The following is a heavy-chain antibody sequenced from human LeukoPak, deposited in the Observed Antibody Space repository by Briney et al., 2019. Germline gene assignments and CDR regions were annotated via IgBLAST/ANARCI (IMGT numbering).Heavy chain of an antibody. J-gene: IGHJ4*02. CDR1: GFTFSNAW. D-gene: IGHD4-17*01. V-gene: IGHV3-15*01. CDR3: ARVTLYGALGGYFDY. Sequence: PGGSLRLSCAASGFTFSNAWMSWVRQAPGKGLEWVGRIKSKTDGGTTDYAAPVKGRFTISRDDSKNTLYLQMNSLRVEDTAVYYCARVTLYGALGGYFDYWGQGTLVTVSS. CDR2: IKSKTDGGTT.